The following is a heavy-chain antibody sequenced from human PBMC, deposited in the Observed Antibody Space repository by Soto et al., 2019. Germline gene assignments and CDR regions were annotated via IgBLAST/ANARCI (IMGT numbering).Heavy chain of an antibody. CDR1: GYSFSSYW. CDR2: IYPNDSRV. D-gene: IGHD3-10*01. V-gene: IGHV5-51*01. Sequence: GESLKISCQTSGYSFSSYWIVWVRQMPGKGLEWMGIIYPNDSRVKYNPSVQGQVTMSVDRSISTAYLQWSSLRASDTAVYFCARDGDREGGPPPKNYAMDVWGQGTTVTVSS. CDR3: ARDGDREGGPPPKNYAMDV. J-gene: IGHJ6*02.